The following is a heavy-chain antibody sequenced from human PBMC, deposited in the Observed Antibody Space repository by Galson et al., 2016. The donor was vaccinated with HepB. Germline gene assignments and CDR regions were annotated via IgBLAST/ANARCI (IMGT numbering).Heavy chain of an antibody. CDR1: GFPFSTYA. D-gene: IGHD3-3*01. CDR3: AKDGAVTIFGVLISFLNS. V-gene: IGHV3-23*01. J-gene: IGHJ4*02. Sequence: SLRLSCAASGFPFSTYAMSWVRQTPGKGLEWVSSVSASGDSTYYVDSVKGRFTVSRDNSKNTLFLHMTRLRVEDTALYYCAKDGAVTIFGVLISFLNSWGQGTLVSVSS. CDR2: VSASGDST.